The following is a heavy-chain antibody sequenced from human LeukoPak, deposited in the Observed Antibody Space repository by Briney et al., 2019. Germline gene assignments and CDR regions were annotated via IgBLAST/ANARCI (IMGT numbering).Heavy chain of an antibody. CDR2: IHPGDSET. D-gene: IGHD1-26*01. Sequence: GESLKISCQASGYRFTSYWIGWVRQLPGKGLECMGIIHPGDSETRYSPSFQGQVTISADKSISIAYLQWSGLKASDTAMYYCARRLGATQPYFDFWGQGALVTVSS. CDR1: GYRFTSYW. CDR3: ARRLGATQPYFDF. J-gene: IGHJ4*02. V-gene: IGHV5-51*01.